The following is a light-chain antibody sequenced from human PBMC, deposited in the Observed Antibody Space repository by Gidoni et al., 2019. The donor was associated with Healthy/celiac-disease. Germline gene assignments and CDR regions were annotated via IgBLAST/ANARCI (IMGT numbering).Light chain of an antibody. Sequence: DIQMTQSPSSLSASVGDRVTITCQASQDISNYLNWYQQKPGKAPKLLIYDASNLETGVPSRFSGSGSGTDFTFTISSLQPEDIATYYCQQYDNLPPVITFGQXTRLEIK. V-gene: IGKV1-33*01. J-gene: IGKJ5*01. CDR3: QQYDNLPPVIT. CDR2: DAS. CDR1: QDISNY.